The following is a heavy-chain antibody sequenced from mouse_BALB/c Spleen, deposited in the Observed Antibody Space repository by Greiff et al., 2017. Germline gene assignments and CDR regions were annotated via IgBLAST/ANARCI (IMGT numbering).Heavy chain of an antibody. D-gene: IGHD1-1*01. CDR1: GFTFSSYA. Sequence: EVQGVESGGGLVKPGGSLKLSCAASGFTFSSYAMSWVRQTPEKRLEWVASISSGGSTYYPDSVKGRFTISRDNARNILYLQMSSLRSEDTAMYYCAREGLVYYYGSSYEMDYWGQGTSVTVSS. CDR2: ISSGGST. V-gene: IGHV5-6-5*01. CDR3: AREGLVYYYGSSYEMDY. J-gene: IGHJ4*01.